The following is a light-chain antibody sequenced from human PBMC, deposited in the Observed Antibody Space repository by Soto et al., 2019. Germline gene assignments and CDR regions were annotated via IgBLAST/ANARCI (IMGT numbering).Light chain of an antibody. Sequence: QSVLTQPPSASGTPGQRVTISCSGSSSNIGSHTVNWYQQLPGTAPKVLMYSNNQRPSGVPDRFFGSKSGTSASLAISGLQSEDEADYYCAAWDDSLNEYVFGPGTKVTVL. V-gene: IGLV1-44*01. CDR1: SSNIGSHT. CDR2: SNN. CDR3: AAWDDSLNEYV. J-gene: IGLJ1*01.